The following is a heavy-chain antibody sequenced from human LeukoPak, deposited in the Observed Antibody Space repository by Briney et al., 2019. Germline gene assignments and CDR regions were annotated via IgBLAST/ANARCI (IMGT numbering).Heavy chain of an antibody. J-gene: IGHJ4*02. CDR1: GGTFSSYA. CDR3: AIGSVVRGVIITSGFDY. D-gene: IGHD3-10*01. V-gene: IGHV1-69*06. Sequence: SVKVSCKASGGTFSSYAISWVRQAPGQGLEWMGRIVPIFGTANYAQKFQGRVTITADKSTSTAYMELSSLRSEDTAVYYCAIGSVVRGVIITSGFDYWGQGTLVTVSS. CDR2: IVPIFGTA.